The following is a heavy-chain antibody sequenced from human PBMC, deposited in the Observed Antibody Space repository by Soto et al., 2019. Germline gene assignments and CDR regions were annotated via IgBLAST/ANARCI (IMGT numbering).Heavy chain of an antibody. J-gene: IGHJ4*02. D-gene: IGHD1-7*01. CDR3: TRAGASDWNYVSTSS. V-gene: IGHV1-18*04. Sequence: ASVKVSCKASGYTFTDYYMHWVRQAPGQGLEWMGWISAYNGNTNYAQKLQGRVTMTTDTSTSTAYMELRSLRSGDTAVYYCTRAGASDWNYVSTSSWGQGTLVTVSS. CDR1: GYTFTDYY. CDR2: ISAYNGNT.